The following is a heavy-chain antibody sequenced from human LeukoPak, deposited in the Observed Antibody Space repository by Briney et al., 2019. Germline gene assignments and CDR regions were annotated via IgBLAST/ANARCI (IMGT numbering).Heavy chain of an antibody. D-gene: IGHD6-13*01. CDR1: GYTFTGYY. J-gene: IGHJ4*02. CDR3: ARDPSGGGSSWFLY. Sequence: ASVKVSCKASGYTFTGYYMHWVRQAPGQGLEWMGWINPNSGGTNYAQKFQGRVTMTRDTSISTAYMELSSLRSEDTAVYYCARDPSGGGSSWFLYWGQGTLVTVSS. CDR2: INPNSGGT. V-gene: IGHV1-2*02.